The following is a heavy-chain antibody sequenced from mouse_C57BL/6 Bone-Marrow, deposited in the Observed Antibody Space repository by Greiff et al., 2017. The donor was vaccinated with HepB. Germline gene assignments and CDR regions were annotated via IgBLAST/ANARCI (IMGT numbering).Heavy chain of an antibody. D-gene: IGHD1-1*01. CDR1: GFTFSDYG. CDR3: ARPDYYGSPAWFAY. J-gene: IGHJ3*01. Sequence: EVKLMESGGGLLKPGGSLKLSCAASGFTFSDYGMHWVRQAPEKGLEWVAYISSGTSTIYYAATVKGRFTISRDNAKNTLFLQMTSLRSEDTAMYYCARPDYYGSPAWFAYWGQGTLVTVSA. CDR2: ISSGTSTI. V-gene: IGHV5-17*01.